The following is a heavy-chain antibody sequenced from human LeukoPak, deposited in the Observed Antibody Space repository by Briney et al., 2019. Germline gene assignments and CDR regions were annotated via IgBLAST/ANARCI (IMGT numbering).Heavy chain of an antibody. CDR1: GGSISSGSYY. V-gene: IGHV4-61*02. D-gene: IGHD6-6*01. J-gene: IGHJ4*02. CDR2: IYTSGSTSGST. Sequence: SETLSLTCTVSGGSISSGSYYWNWIRQPAGKGLEWIGRIYTSGSTSGSTNYNPSLKSRVTMSVDTSKNQFSLKLSSVTAADTAVYYCARPSSSSSFLYWGQGTLVTVSS. CDR3: ARPSSSSSFLY.